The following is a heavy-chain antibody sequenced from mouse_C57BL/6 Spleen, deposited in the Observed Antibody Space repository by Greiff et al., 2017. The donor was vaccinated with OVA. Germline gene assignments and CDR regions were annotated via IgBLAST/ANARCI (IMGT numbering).Heavy chain of an antibody. D-gene: IGHD3-2*02. J-gene: IGHJ3*01. CDR1: GYSITSGYY. Sequence: DVHLVESGPGLVKPSQSLSLTCSVTGYSITSGYYWNWIRQFPGNKLEWMGYISYDGSNNYNPSLKNRISITRDTSKNQFFLKLNSVTTEDTATYDCARDQGYGFAYWGQGTLVTVSA. CDR3: ARDQGYGFAY. V-gene: IGHV3-6*01. CDR2: ISYDGSN.